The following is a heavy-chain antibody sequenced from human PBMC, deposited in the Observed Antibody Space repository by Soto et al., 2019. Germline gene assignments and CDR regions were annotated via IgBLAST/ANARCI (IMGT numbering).Heavy chain of an antibody. V-gene: IGHV1-8*01. CDR1: GYTFTSYD. J-gene: IGHJ5*02. D-gene: IGHD1-7*01. CDR2: MNPNSGNT. Sequence: ASVKVSCKASGYTFTSYDINWVRQATGQGLEWMGWMNPNSGNTGYAQKFQGRVTITADKSTSTAYMELSSLRSEDTAVYYCARGVTGTPEDWFDPWGQGTLVTVSS. CDR3: ARGVTGTPEDWFDP.